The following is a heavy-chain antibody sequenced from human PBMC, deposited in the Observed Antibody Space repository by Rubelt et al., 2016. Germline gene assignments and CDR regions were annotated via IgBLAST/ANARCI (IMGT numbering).Heavy chain of an antibody. CDR2: IYSGGST. J-gene: IGHJ4*02. CDR1: GFTFSSYA. Sequence: QVQLVESGGGVVQPGRSLRLSCAASGFTFSSYAMHWVRQAPGKGLGWVAVIYSGGSTYYADSVKGRFTISRDNSKNTLYLQMNSLRAEDTAVYYCVTVDYWGQGTLVTVSS. CDR3: VTVDY. V-gene: IGHV3-NL1*01.